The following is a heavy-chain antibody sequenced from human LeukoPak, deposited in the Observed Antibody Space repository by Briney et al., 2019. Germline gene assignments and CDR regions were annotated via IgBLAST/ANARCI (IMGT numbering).Heavy chain of an antibody. CDR1: GFTFSSYG. V-gene: IGHV3-30*02. Sequence: PGGSLRLSCAVSGFTFSSYGMHWVREAPGKGLEWVAFIRYDGSNKYYGDSVKGRFTISRDNSKNTLYLQMNSLRAEDTAVYYCAMQWLVGERSYYFDYWGQGTLVTVSS. J-gene: IGHJ4*02. CDR3: AMQWLVGERSYYFDY. CDR2: IRYDGSNK. D-gene: IGHD6-19*01.